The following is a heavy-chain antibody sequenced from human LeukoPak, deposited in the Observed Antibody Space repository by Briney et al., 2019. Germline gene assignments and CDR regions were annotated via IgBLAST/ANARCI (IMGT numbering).Heavy chain of an antibody. Sequence: GASVKVSCKVSGYTLTELSMHWVRQAPGKGLEWMGGFDPEDGETIYAQKFQGRVTMTEDTSTDTACMELSSLRSEDTAVYYCATGMNWNYVPGYWGQGTLVTVSS. D-gene: IGHD1-7*01. CDR2: FDPEDGET. J-gene: IGHJ4*02. CDR1: GYTLTELS. CDR3: ATGMNWNYVPGY. V-gene: IGHV1-24*01.